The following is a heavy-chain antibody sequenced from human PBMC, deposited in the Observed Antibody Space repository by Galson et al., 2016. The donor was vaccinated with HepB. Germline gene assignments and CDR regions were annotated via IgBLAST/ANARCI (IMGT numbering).Heavy chain of an antibody. D-gene: IGHD3-22*01. Sequence: SVKVSCKASGYTFTTYGITWVRQAPGQGLEWMGRISAYNGNTNYAQKLQGRVTMTTDTSTSTAYMELRSLRSDDTAVYFCARDDYYVSSGYFGAFDIWGQGTMVTVSS. V-gene: IGHV1-18*01. CDR2: ISAYNGNT. CDR3: ARDDYYVSSGYFGAFDI. CDR1: GYTFTTYG. J-gene: IGHJ3*02.